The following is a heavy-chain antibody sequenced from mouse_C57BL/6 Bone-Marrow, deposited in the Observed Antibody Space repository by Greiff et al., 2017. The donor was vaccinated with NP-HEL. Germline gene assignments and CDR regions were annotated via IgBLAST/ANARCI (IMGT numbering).Heavy chain of an antibody. CDR3: ALQLLRGAMDY. Sequence: EVKLQESGPELVKPGASVKMSCKASGYSFTDYNMNWVKQSNGKSLEWIGVINPNYGTTSYNQKFKGKATLTVDQSSSTAYMQLNSLTSEDSAVYYCALQLLRGAMDYWGQGTSVTVSS. J-gene: IGHJ4*01. CDR2: INPNYGTT. CDR1: GYSFTDYN. D-gene: IGHD1-1*01. V-gene: IGHV1-39*01.